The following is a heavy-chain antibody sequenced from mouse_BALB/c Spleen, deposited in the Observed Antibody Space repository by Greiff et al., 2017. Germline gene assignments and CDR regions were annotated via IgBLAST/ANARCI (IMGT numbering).Heavy chain of an antibody. CDR1: GFDFSRYW. D-gene: IGHD3-1*01. J-gene: IGHJ3*01. Sequence: EVNLVESGGGLVQPGGSLKLSCAASGFDFSRYWMSWVRQAPGKGLEWIGEINPDSSTINYTPSLKDKFIISRDNAKNTLYLQMSKVRSEDTALYYCARQLGLRGFAYWGQGTVVTVSA. CDR3: ARQLGLRGFAY. CDR2: INPDSSTI. V-gene: IGHV4-1*02.